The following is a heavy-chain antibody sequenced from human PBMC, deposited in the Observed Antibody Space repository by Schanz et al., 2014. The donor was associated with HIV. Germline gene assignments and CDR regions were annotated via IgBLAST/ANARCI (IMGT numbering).Heavy chain of an antibody. Sequence: QVQLVESGGGVVQPGRSLRLSCAASGFTFSTYGMHWVRQAPGKGLEWVAVISYDGSNKYYADSVKGRFTISRDNSKSTLYLQMNSLRAEDTAVYYCAKCPTMVRGTGMDVWGQGTTVTVSS. V-gene: IGHV3-30*18. CDR1: GFTFSTYG. D-gene: IGHD3-10*01. CDR3: AKCPTMVRGTGMDV. J-gene: IGHJ6*02. CDR2: ISYDGSNK.